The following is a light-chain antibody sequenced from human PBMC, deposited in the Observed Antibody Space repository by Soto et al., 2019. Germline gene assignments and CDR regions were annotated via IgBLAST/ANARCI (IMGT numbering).Light chain of an antibody. CDR1: QAISNY. CDR2: DAS. CDR3: QQYDNLPYT. J-gene: IGKJ2*01. V-gene: IGKV1-33*01. Sequence: DIQMTQSPSSLSASVGDRVTITCQASQAISNYFNWSQQKPGKAPKLLIYDASNLETGVPSRFSGSGFGTDFTLTISSLQPEDIATYYCQQYDNLPYTFGQGTKLEIK.